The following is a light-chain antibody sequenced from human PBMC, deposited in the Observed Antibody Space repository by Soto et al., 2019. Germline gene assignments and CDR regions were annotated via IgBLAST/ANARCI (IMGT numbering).Light chain of an antibody. CDR3: QQNSNTPWT. CDR1: QSISTS. Sequence: DLQMTPSPSSQSASVGDRVSITCRTSQSISTSLNWYQQKPGKAPKLLIYAASSLQSGVPSRFSGSGSGTDFTLTISSLQPEDFATYYCQQNSNTPWTFGQGTKVDI. CDR2: AAS. V-gene: IGKV1-39*01. J-gene: IGKJ1*01.